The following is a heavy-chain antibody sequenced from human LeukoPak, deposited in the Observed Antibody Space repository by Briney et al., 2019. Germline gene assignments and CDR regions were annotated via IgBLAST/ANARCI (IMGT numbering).Heavy chain of an antibody. J-gene: IGHJ4*02. D-gene: IGHD1-26*01. CDR3: ASSGSYRFDY. V-gene: IGHV3-48*02. CDR1: SFTFSNAW. Sequence: GGSLRLSCAASSFTFSNAWMNWVRQAPGKGLEWVSHITASGTAMFYADSVKGRFTISRDNAKNSLYLQMNSLRDEDTAVYYCASSGSYRFDYWGQGTLVTVSS. CDR2: ITASGTAM.